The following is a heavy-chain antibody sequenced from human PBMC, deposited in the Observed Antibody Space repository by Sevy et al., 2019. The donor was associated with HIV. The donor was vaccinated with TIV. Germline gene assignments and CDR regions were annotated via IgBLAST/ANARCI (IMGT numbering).Heavy chain of an antibody. CDR1: GFTFSNAW. Sequence: GGSLRLSCAASGFTFSNAWMSWVRQAPGKGLEWVGRIKSKTDGGTTDYAAPVKGRFTISRDDSKNTLYLQMNSLKTEDTAVYYCTTRTYGSGSYYYMDVWGKGTTVTVSS. CDR3: TTRTYGSGSYYYMDV. D-gene: IGHD3-10*01. V-gene: IGHV3-15*01. CDR2: IKSKTDGGTT. J-gene: IGHJ6*03.